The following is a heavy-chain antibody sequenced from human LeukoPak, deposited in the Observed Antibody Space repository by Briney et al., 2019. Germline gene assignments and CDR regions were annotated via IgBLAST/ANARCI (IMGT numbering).Heavy chain of an antibody. CDR3: ARRITMVRGFNY. D-gene: IGHD3-10*01. Sequence: SETLSLTCAVYVGSFSGYCWSWIRQPPGKGLEWIGEINHSGSTNYNPSLKSRVTISVDTSKNQFSLKLSSVTAADTAVYYCARRITMVRGFNYWGQGTLVTVSS. CDR2: INHSGST. J-gene: IGHJ4*02. V-gene: IGHV4-34*01. CDR1: VGSFSGYC.